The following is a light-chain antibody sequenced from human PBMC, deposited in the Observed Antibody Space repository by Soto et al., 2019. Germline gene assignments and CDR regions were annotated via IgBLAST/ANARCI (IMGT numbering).Light chain of an antibody. CDR3: QQYNNWPPTWT. Sequence: EIVMTHSPATLSLSPCEIATLSCRASQSVSSNLAWYQQKPGQAPRLLIYGASTRATGIPARFSGSGSGTEFTLTISSLQSEDFAVYYCQQYNNWPPTWTFGQGTKVDIK. J-gene: IGKJ1*01. CDR1: QSVSSN. CDR2: GAS. V-gene: IGKV3-15*01.